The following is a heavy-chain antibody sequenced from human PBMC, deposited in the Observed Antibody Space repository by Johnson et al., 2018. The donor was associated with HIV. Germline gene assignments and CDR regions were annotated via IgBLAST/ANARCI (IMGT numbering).Heavy chain of an antibody. J-gene: IGHJ3*02. CDR2: ISYDGSNK. Sequence: QVQLVESGGGVVQPGRSLRLSCAASGFTFSSYAMHWVRQAPGKGLEWVAVISYDGSNKYYADSVKGRFTISRDNSKNTLYLQMNSLRGEDTAVYYCARDRANCGGDCWNQAFDIWGQGTMVTVSS. CDR1: GFTFSSYA. CDR3: ARDRANCGGDCWNQAFDI. V-gene: IGHV3-30-3*01. D-gene: IGHD2-21*02.